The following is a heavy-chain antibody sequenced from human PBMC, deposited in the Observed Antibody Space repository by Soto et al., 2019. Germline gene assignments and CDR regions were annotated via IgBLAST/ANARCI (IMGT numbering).Heavy chain of an antibody. CDR1: GVTVCSYG. Sequence: RLSGAGCGVTVCSYGRYWGRQDPGKGLEWVAVIWYDGSNKYYADSVKGRFTISRDNSKNTLYLQMNSLRAEDTAVYYCAREGDYYDSSGYLDYWGQGTLVPVSS. V-gene: IGHV3-33*01. CDR3: AREGDYYDSSGYLDY. CDR2: IWYDGSNK. D-gene: IGHD3-22*01. J-gene: IGHJ4*02.